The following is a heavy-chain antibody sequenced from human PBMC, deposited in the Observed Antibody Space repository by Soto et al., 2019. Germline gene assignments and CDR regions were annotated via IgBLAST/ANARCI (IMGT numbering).Heavy chain of an antibody. Sequence: SETLSLTCTVSGGSISSYYCSWIRQPPGKGLEWIGYIYYSGSTNYNPSLKSRVTISVDTSKNQFSLKLSSVTAADTAVYYCARPRGCSYGYIDYWGQGTLVTVSS. D-gene: IGHD5-18*01. V-gene: IGHV4-59*08. J-gene: IGHJ4*02. CDR3: ARPRGCSYGYIDY. CDR1: GGSISSYY. CDR2: IYYSGST.